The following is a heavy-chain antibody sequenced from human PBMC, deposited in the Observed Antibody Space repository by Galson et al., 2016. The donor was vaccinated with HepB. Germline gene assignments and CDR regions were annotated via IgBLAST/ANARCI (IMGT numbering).Heavy chain of an antibody. Sequence: SLRLSCAASGFTFSNYNMNWVRQAPGKGPEWVSYITGSGSYMYYADSVTGRFTSSRDNAKNSLSLQMNSLRVDDTAVYFWARDQRDGFFRSDYSYYMDVWGQGTTVTVSS. CDR1: GFTFSNYN. CDR2: ITGSGSYM. J-gene: IGHJ6*03. CDR3: ARDQRDGFFRSDYSYYMDV. V-gene: IGHV3-21*01. D-gene: IGHD3-3*01.